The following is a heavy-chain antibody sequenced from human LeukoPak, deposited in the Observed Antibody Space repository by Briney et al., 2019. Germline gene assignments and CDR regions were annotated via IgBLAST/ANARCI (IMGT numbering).Heavy chain of an antibody. CDR3: AKFRRRHNYGDYAGWGSNDY. Sequence: GGSLRLSCAASGFTFSSYAMSWVRQAPGKGLGWVSGISGSGDSTYYAESVKGRFTISRDNYKNTLFLQMNSLRGEDTAVYYCAKFRRRHNYGDYAGWGSNDYWGQGTLVTVSS. D-gene: IGHD4-17*01. J-gene: IGHJ4*02. CDR1: GFTFSSYA. CDR2: ISGSGDST. V-gene: IGHV3-23*01.